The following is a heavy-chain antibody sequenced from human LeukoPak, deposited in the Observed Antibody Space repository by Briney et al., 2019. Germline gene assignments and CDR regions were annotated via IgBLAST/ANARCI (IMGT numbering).Heavy chain of an antibody. V-gene: IGHV3-11*01. D-gene: IGHD3-3*01. Sequence: GGSLRLSCAASGFTFSDYYMSWIRQAPGKGLEWVSYIGSSGSTIYYADSVKGRFTISRDNAKNSLYLQMNSLRAEDTAVYYCARLYYDFWSGYYLPYYYYYYMDVWGKGTTVTVSS. CDR3: ARLYYDFWSGYYLPYYYYYYMDV. CDR2: IGSSGSTI. CDR1: GFTFSDYY. J-gene: IGHJ6*03.